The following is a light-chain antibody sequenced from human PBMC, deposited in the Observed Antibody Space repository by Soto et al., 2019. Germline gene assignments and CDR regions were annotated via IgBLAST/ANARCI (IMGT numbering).Light chain of an antibody. CDR3: QSYDSSLSGPYVV. J-gene: IGLJ2*01. CDR2: GNS. V-gene: IGLV1-40*01. CDR1: SSNIGAGYD. Sequence: QSVLTQPPSVSGAPGQRVTIACTGSSSNIGAGYDVHWYQQLPGTAPKLLIYGNSNRPSGVPDRFSGSKSGTSASLAITGLQAEYEADYYCQSYDSSLSGPYVVFGGGTKVTVL.